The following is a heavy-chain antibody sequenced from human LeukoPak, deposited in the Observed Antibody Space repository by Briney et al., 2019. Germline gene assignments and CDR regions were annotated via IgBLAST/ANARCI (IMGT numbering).Heavy chain of an antibody. Sequence: GGSLRLSCAASGFTFNSHAMHWVRQAPGKGLVWVSRINGDGSTTSYADSVKGGFTISRDNAKNTLYLQMNSLRAEDTAVYYCATGNYYDSRGYYTFGHWGQGTLVTVSS. J-gene: IGHJ1*01. V-gene: IGHV3-74*01. CDR2: INGDGSTT. CDR3: ATGNYYDSRGYYTFGH. D-gene: IGHD3-22*01. CDR1: GFTFNSHA.